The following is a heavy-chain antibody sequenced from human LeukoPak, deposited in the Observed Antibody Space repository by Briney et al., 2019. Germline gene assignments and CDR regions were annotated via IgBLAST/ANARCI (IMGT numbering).Heavy chain of an antibody. V-gene: IGHV4-30-4*01. Sequence: SETLSLTCIVSGGSISSGDYYWSWIRQPPGKGLEWIAYMYYSGSTYYNPSLKSRVTMSADTSKNQLSLKLSSVTAADTAVYYCARPYYYDSRIDPWGQGILVTVSS. D-gene: IGHD3-22*01. CDR2: MYYSGST. CDR1: GGSISSGDYY. CDR3: ARPYYYDSRIDP. J-gene: IGHJ5*02.